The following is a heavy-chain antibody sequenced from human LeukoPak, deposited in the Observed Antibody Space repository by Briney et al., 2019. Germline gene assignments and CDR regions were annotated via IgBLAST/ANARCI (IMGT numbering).Heavy chain of an antibody. CDR1: GFTFSSYA. CDR3: AKDILRYFDWLNYYYGMDV. J-gene: IGHJ6*02. CDR2: ISGSGGST. D-gene: IGHD3-9*01. V-gene: IGHV3-23*01. Sequence: GGSPRLSCAASGFTFSSYAMSWVRQAPGKGLEWVSAISGSGGSTYYADSVKGRFTISRDNSKNTLYLQMNSLRAEDTAVYYCAKDILRYFDWLNYYYGMDVWGQGTTVTVSS.